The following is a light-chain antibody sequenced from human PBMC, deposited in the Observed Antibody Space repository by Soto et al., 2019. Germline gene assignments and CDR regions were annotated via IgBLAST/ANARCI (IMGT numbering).Light chain of an antibody. J-gene: IGKJ1*01. CDR3: QQYYNPPQN. Sequence: DIVMTQSPDSLAVSLGERATINCKSSQSVLYSSNNKNYLAWYQQKPGQPPKLLIYWASTRESGVPDRFSGSGSGTYFTLXXSSLQAEDVAVYYXQQYYNPPQNFGQGTKVEIK. CDR1: QSVLYSSNNKNY. CDR2: WAS. V-gene: IGKV4-1*01.